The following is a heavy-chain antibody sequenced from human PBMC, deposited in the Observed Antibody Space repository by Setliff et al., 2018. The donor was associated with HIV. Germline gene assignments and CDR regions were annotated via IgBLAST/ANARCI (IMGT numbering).Heavy chain of an antibody. CDR2: INHSGIT. J-gene: IGHJ6*04. V-gene: IGHV4-34*01. D-gene: IGHD4-17*01. CDR1: GGSFSGSY. Sequence: SETLSLTCNVSGGSFSGSYWSWIRQPPEKGLEWIGEINHSGITSYNPSLKSRVLVSVDMSKSQFSLRLTSVTAADTAVYYCAREPNWGTVATYAYFYSVDVWGKGTTVTVSS. CDR3: AREPNWGTVATYAYFYSVDV.